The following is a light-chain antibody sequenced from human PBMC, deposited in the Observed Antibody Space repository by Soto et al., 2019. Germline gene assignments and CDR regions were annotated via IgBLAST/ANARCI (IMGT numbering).Light chain of an antibody. CDR1: SSDVGCYNY. Sequence: QSALTQPASVSGSPGQSITISCTGTSSDVGCYNYVSWYQQHPGKAPELMIYDVNNRPSGVSNRFSGSKSGNTASLTISGLQAEDEADYYCTSYTSSNTYVFGTGTKLTVL. V-gene: IGLV2-14*01. CDR3: TSYTSSNTYV. CDR2: DVN. J-gene: IGLJ1*01.